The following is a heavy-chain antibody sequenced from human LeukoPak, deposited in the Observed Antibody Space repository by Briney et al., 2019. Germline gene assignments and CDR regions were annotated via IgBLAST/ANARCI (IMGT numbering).Heavy chain of an antibody. CDR1: GFTFSSYG. CDR3: ARAPRRCSGGRCYSSTFDY. Sequence: AGGSLRLSCAASGFTFSSYGMHWVRQAPGKGLEWVAVIWYDGSNKYYADSVKGRFTISRDNSKNTLYLQMNSLRAEDTAVYYCARAPRRCSGGRCYSSTFDYWGQGTRVTVSS. J-gene: IGHJ4*02. CDR2: IWYDGSNK. D-gene: IGHD2-15*01. V-gene: IGHV3-33*01.